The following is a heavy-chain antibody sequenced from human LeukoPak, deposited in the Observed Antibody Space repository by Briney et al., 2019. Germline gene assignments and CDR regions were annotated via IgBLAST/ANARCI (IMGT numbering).Heavy chain of an antibody. CDR3: ARLPYDSSGYYGSFFDY. J-gene: IGHJ4*02. CDR1: GFTFSSYA. V-gene: IGHV3-23*01. Sequence: GGSLRLSCAASGFTFSSYAMSWVRQAPGKGLEWVSAISGSGGSTYYADSVKGRFTISRDNAKNSLYLQMNSLRAEDTAVYYCARLPYDSSGYYGSFFDYWGQGTLVTVSS. D-gene: IGHD3-22*01. CDR2: ISGSGGST.